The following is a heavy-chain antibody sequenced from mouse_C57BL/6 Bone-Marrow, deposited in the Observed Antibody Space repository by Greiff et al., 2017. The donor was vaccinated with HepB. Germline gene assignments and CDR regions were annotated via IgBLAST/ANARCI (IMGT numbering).Heavy chain of an antibody. D-gene: IGHD2-4*01. CDR1: GFSLTSYG. V-gene: IGHV2-2*01. J-gene: IGHJ2*01. CDR3: ATYYDYDGGYFDY. Sequence: QVQLKESGPGLVQPSQSLSITCTVSGFSLTSYGVHWVRQSPGKGLEWLGVIWSGGSTDYNAAFISRLSISKDNSKSQVFFKMNSLQADDTAIYYCATYYDYDGGYFDYWGQGTTLTVSS. CDR2: IWSGGST.